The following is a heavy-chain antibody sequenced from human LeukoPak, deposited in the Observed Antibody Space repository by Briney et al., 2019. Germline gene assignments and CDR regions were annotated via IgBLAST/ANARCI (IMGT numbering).Heavy chain of an antibody. V-gene: IGHV3-23*01. CDR1: GFTFSSYA. CDR2: ISGSGGST. Sequence: GGSLRLSCAASGFTFSSYAMSWVRQAPGKGLEWVSTISGSGGSTYYADSVKGRFTISRDNSKNTLYLQMNSLRAEDTAAYYCARNRYSSGGRFDPWGQGTLVTVS. J-gene: IGHJ5*02. D-gene: IGHD6-19*01. CDR3: ARNRYSSGGRFDP.